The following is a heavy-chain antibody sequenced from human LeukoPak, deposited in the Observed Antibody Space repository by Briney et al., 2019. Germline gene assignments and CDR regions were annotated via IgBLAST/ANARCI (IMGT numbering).Heavy chain of an antibody. V-gene: IGHV1-3*01. Sequence: ASVKVSCKASGYTFTSYAMHWVRQAPGQRLQWMGWINAGNGNTKYSQKFQGRVTITRDTSASTAYMELSSLRSEDTAVYYCARVSGLRPFDYWGQGTLVTVSS. CDR2: INAGNGNT. D-gene: IGHD3-16*01. CDR3: ARVSGLRPFDY. J-gene: IGHJ4*02. CDR1: GYTFTSYA.